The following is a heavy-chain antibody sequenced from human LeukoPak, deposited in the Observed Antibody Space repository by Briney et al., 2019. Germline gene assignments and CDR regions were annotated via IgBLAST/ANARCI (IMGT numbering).Heavy chain of an antibody. CDR1: GGSINNYY. V-gene: IGHV4-59*01. CDR2: IHYSGST. J-gene: IGHJ2*01. Sequence: SETLSLTCTVAGGSINNYYWSWIRHPPGKGLEWIGYIHYSGSTSYNPSLKGRVSMSLDTSKTQFSLKLTSVTAADTAVYYCARDSSGWDSSWYFDLWGRGTLVTVSS. D-gene: IGHD6-19*01. CDR3: ARDSSGWDSSWYFDL.